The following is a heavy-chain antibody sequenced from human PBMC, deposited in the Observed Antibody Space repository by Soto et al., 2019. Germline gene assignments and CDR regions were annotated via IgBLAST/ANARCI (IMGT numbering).Heavy chain of an antibody. CDR1: GGSFSSARFI. D-gene: IGHD1-26*01. Sequence: QVQLQESGPGLVKPSQTLSLTCSVSGGSFSSARFIWRWVRQLPGKGLEWIGYINSSGTTYYNPSLRSRITMSVDTSKNQFSLNLSSVTAADTAVYYCARDHKWDGMDVWGQGTTVTVSS. V-gene: IGHV4-31*03. CDR2: INSSGTT. J-gene: IGHJ6*02. CDR3: ARDHKWDGMDV.